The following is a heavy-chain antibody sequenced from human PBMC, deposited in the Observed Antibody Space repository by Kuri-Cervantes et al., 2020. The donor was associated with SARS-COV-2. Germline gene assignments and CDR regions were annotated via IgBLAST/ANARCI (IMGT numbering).Heavy chain of an antibody. J-gene: IGHJ6*02. CDR2: INAGNGNT. CDR1: GYTFTSYA. CDR3: ARVPQYYDFWSGYGMDV. D-gene: IGHD3-3*01. V-gene: IGHV1-3*01. Sequence: ASVKVSCKASGYTFTSYAMHWVRQAPGQRLEWMGWINAGNGNTKYSQKFQGRVTMTRDTSISTAYMELSRLRSDDTAVYYCARVPQYYDFWSGYGMDVWGQGTTVTVSS.